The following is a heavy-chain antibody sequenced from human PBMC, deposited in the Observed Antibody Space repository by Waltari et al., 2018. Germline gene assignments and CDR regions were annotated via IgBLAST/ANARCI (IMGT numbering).Heavy chain of an antibody. D-gene: IGHD4-17*01. CDR1: GGTFSSYA. CDR3: ARDRSDYGDYGTEYGMDV. V-gene: IGHV1-69*01. J-gene: IGHJ6*02. CDR2: IIPIFGTA. Sequence: QVQLVQSGAEVKKPGSSVKVSCKASGGTFSSYAISWVRQAPVQGLEWMGGIIPIFGTANYAQKFQGRVRITADESTSTAYMELRRLRAEDTAVYYCARDRSDYGDYGTEYGMDVWGQGTTVTVSS.